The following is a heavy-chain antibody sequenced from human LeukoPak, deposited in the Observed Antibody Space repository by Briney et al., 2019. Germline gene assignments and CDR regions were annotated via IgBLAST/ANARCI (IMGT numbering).Heavy chain of an antibody. V-gene: IGHV1-2*02. Sequence: ASVKVSCKASGYTFTGYYMHWVRQAPGQGLEWMGWINPNSGGTNYAQKFQGRVTMTRDTSISTAYMELSRLRSDDTAVYYCARLYLPYTSALYGSAFDIWGQGTMVTVSS. CDR2: INPNSGGT. CDR1: GYTFTGYY. J-gene: IGHJ3*02. D-gene: IGHD6-25*01. CDR3: ARLYLPYTSALYGSAFDI.